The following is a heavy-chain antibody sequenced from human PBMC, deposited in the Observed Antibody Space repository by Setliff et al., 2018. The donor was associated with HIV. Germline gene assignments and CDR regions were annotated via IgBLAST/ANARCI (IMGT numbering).Heavy chain of an antibody. Sequence: PSETLSLTCSVSGGSVSSTSNYWGWIRQPPGKGLEWIGSIYYSGSTYYNPSLNCRVTISVDTSKNQFSLKLSPVTAADTAVYYCARWWENMKNYYFYYMDVWGKGTTVTVSS. CDR2: IYYSGST. CDR1: GGSVSSTSNY. CDR3: ARWWENMKNYYFYYMDV. J-gene: IGHJ6*03. D-gene: IGHD1-26*01. V-gene: IGHV4-39*01.